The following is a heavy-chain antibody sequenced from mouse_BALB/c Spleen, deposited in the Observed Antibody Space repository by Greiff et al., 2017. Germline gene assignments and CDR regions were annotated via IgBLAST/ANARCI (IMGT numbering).Heavy chain of an antibody. CDR1: GYTFTSYV. D-gene: IGHD1-1*01. Sequence: VQLQQSGPELVKPGASVKMSCKASGYTFTSYVMHWVKQKPGQGLEWIGYINPYNDGTKYNEKFKGKATLTSDKSSSTAYMELSSLTSEDSAVYYCARKSRDYYGSSYEGAMDYWGQGTSVTVSS. CDR3: ARKSRDYYGSSYEGAMDY. J-gene: IGHJ4*01. V-gene: IGHV1-14*01. CDR2: INPYNDGT.